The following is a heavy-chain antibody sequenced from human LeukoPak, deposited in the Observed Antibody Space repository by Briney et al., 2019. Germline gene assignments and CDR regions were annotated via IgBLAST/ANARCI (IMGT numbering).Heavy chain of an antibody. D-gene: IGHD6-19*01. J-gene: IGHJ4*02. CDR1: GGSFSGYY. Sequence: SETLSLTCAVSGGSFSGYYWTWIRQPPGKGLEWIGEINHSGSTNYNPSLKSRVTISVDTSKNQFSLKLSSVTAADTAVYYCARRPSRYSSGAFDYWGQGTLVTVSS. V-gene: IGHV4-34*01. CDR3: ARRPSRYSSGAFDY. CDR2: INHSGST.